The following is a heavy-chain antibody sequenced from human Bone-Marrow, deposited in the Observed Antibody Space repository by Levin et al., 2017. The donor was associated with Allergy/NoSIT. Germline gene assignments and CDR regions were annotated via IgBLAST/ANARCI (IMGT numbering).Heavy chain of an antibody. V-gene: IGHV3-43*01. CDR3: VRGSGETTSFDY. Sequence: SCAASGFKFDDYTIHWVRQPPGKGLEWVSLITWDGGRTLYADSVKGRFTISRDNNKNSLHLQMNSLRSEDSALYYCVRGSGETTSFDYWGQGSLVTVSS. D-gene: IGHD4-17*01. J-gene: IGHJ4*02. CDR1: GFKFDDYT. CDR2: ITWDGGRT.